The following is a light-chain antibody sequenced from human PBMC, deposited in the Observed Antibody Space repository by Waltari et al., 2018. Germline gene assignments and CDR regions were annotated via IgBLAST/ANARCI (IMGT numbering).Light chain of an antibody. CDR1: SSDIGAFDL. CDR2: NVS. CDR3: SSFTTGSTGL. V-gene: IGLV2-14*03. Sequence: QSALAQPASMSGSPGQSITISCPGSSSDIGAFDLVSWYQQHPGRAPRLIIRNVSERPSGVPHRFSGSKSGNTASLTISSLRSEDESLYFCSSFTTGSTGLFGGGTKLTVL. J-gene: IGLJ2*01.